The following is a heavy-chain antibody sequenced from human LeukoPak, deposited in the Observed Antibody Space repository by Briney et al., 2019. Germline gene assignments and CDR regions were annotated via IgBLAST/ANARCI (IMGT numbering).Heavy chain of an antibody. D-gene: IGHD5-18*01. Sequence: GGSLRLSCAASGFSFTTYGMSWVRQAPGKGLEWVANIKRDGSDKYYVDSVKGGFTISRDNAKKSLYIQMNRLRAEDTAVYYCARDLSGVAGYTYGRGIDYWGQGTLVTVSS. CDR3: ARDLSGVAGYTYGRGIDY. CDR1: GFSFTTYG. J-gene: IGHJ4*02. V-gene: IGHV3-7*01. CDR2: IKRDGSDK.